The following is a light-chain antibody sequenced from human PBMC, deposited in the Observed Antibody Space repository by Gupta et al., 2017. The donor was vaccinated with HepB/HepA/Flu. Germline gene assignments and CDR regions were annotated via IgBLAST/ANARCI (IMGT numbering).Light chain of an antibody. V-gene: IGKV1-39*01. J-gene: IGKJ2*01. CDR3: QQSYSTPYT. CDR2: AAS. Sequence: DIQMTQSPSSLSASVGDRVTITCRASQSISSYLNWYQQKPGKDPKLLIYAASSLQSGVPSRFSGSGSGTDFTLTISSLQPEDFATYYCQQSYSTPYTFGQGTNLEIK. CDR1: QSISSY.